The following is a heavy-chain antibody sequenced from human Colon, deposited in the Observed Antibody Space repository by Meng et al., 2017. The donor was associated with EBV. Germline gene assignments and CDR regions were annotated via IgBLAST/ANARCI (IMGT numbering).Heavy chain of an antibody. V-gene: IGHV4-30-2*01. CDR2: IYHGGTT. Sequence: ATGLVQPSQALSPTSSVSWDPTRSGDYSLSWIRQTPGQGLEWIGYIYHGGTTYNTSLKSRVTISVDNSKNQFSLRLTSVTAADTAVYSCARGPYCGGDCYWFDPWGQGTLVTVSS. D-gene: IGHD2-21*02. CDR1: WDPTRSGDYS. CDR3: ARGPYCGGDCYWFDP. J-gene: IGHJ5*02.